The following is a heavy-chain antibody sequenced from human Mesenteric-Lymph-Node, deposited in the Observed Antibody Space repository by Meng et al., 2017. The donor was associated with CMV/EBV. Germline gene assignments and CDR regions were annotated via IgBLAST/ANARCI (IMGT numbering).Heavy chain of an antibody. CDR2: IYHSGST. J-gene: IGHJ4*02. CDR1: GGYISSSNW. Sequence: AVSGGYISSSNWWSWVRQPPGKGLEWIGEIYHSGSTNYNPSLKSRVTISVDKSKNQFSLKLSSVTAADTAVYYCAREDRGGSGSYDYWGQGTLVTVSS. D-gene: IGHD3-10*01. V-gene: IGHV4-4*02. CDR3: AREDRGGSGSYDY.